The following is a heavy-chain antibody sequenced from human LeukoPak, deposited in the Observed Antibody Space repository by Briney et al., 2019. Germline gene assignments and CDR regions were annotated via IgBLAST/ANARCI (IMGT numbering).Heavy chain of an antibody. CDR1: GGSISSYY. V-gene: IGHV4-59*01. Sequence: SETLSLTCTVSGGSISSYYWSWIRQPPGKGLEWIGYIYYSGSTNYNPSLKSRVTISVDTSKNQFSLKLSSVTAVDTAVYYCARDEGGAVFDYWGQGTLVTVSS. D-gene: IGHD3-16*01. CDR2: IYYSGST. J-gene: IGHJ4*02. CDR3: ARDEGGAVFDY.